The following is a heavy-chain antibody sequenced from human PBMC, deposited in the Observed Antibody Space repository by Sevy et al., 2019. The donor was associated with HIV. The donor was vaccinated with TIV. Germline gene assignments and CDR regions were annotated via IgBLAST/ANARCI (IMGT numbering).Heavy chain of an antibody. CDR1: GFTLSDYY. CDR2: ISGSGSTI. D-gene: IGHD4-17*01. CDR3: ARDHVKDGDLGDYYYYAMDV. V-gene: IGHV3-11*01. J-gene: IGHJ6*02. Sequence: GGSLRLSCAASGFTLSDYYMSWIRQAPGKGLEWVSYISGSGSTICYADSVKGRFTISRDNAKNSLSLQMNSLRAEDTAVYFCARDHVKDGDLGDYYYYAMDVWGQGTTVTVSS.